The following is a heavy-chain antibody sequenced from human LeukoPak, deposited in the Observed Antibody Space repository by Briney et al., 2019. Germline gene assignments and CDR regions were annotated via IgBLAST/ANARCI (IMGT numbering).Heavy chain of an antibody. V-gene: IGHV1-2*02. J-gene: IGHJ6*03. CDR2: INPNSGGT. D-gene: IGHD2-2*01. Sequence: ASVKVSCKASGYTFTGYYMHWVRQAPGQGLEWMGWINPNSGGTNYAQKFQGRVTMTRDTSISTAYMELSRLGSDDTAVYYCARGPDCSSTSCYYYYYMDVWGKGTTVTVSS. CDR1: GYTFTGYY. CDR3: ARGPDCSSTSCYYYYYMDV.